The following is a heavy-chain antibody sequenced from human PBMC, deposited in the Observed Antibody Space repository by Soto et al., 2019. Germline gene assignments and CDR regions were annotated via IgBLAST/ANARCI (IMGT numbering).Heavy chain of an antibody. J-gene: IGHJ5*01. CDR1: GLTFSSYG. CDR3: DRDYDYGLAC. D-gene: IGHD3-16*01. Sequence: QVQLVESGGGVVQPGMSLRLSCAASGLTFSSYGMHWVRQAPGKGLDWVALIWYDGSNKYYGYCLKDRFTISRDTSKNTLYLPITILSLGATAVDSCDRDYDYGLACWGHGSPVTVSS. V-gene: IGHV3-33*01. CDR2: IWYDGSNK.